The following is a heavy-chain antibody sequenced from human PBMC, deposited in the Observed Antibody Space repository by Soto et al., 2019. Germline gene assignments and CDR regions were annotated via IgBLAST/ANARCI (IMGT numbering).Heavy chain of an antibody. Sequence: VKVSCKASGFTFTSSAVQWVRQARGQRLEWIGWIVVGSGNTNYAQKFQERVTITRDMSTSTAYMELSSLRSEDTAVYYCAAFPALVTPRYFDYWGQGTLVTVSS. J-gene: IGHJ4*02. CDR1: GFTFTSSA. CDR3: AAFPALVTPRYFDY. V-gene: IGHV1-58*01. D-gene: IGHD4-4*01. CDR2: IVVGSGNT.